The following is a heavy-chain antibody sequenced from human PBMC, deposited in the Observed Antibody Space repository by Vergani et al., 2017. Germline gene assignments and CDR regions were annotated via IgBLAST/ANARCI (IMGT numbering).Heavy chain of an antibody. V-gene: IGHV4-31*03. Sequence: QVQLQESGPGLVKPSQTLSLTCTVSGDSISSCVYYWNWIPPHPGKGLDGIGYIYSTGKYHHNPSLRQRINMSVDTSKNQFSLKRNSVTAADTARYYCARMGGYEEGDALRIGYFDSWVQGLLVTVPS. CDR1: GDSISSCVYY. D-gene: IGHD2-21*01. CDR3: ARMGGYEEGDALRIGYFDS. CDR2: IYSTGKY. J-gene: IGHJ4*02.